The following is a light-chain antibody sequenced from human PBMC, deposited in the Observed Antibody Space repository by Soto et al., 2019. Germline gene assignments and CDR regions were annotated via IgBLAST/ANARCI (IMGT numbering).Light chain of an antibody. J-gene: IGLJ2*01. Sequence: QSALTQPASVSGSPGQSITISCTGSSSDIGAYNYVSWYQQHPGKAPKLMIYEVNDRPSGISNRFSGSKSDNTASLTISGLQAEDEANYYCSSYTSSGSFLVFGGGTKVTVL. V-gene: IGLV2-14*01. CDR2: EVN. CDR3: SSYTSSGSFLV. CDR1: SSDIGAYNY.